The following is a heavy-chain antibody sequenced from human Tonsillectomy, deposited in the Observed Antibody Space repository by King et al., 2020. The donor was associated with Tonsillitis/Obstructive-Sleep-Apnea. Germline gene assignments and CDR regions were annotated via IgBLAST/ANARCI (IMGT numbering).Heavy chain of an antibody. CDR3: ARGYCMSATYYSDSDYYMDV. CDR1: GGSISTYY. Sequence: VQLQESGPGLVKPSETLSLTCAVSGGSISTYYWSWIRQPPGKGLEWIGYMYYSGSTNYNPSLKSRVTMSVDTYKNQFSLKLTSVTAADTAVYYCARGYCMSATYYSDSDYYMDVGGKGTTDTVSS. CDR2: MYYSGST. V-gene: IGHV4-59*08. D-gene: IGHD2-15*01. J-gene: IGHJ6*03.